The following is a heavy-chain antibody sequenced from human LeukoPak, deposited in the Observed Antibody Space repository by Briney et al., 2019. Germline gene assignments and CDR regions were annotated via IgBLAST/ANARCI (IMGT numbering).Heavy chain of an antibody. Sequence: GGSLRLSCAASGFIFSHHGMHWVRQAPGKGLGWVAVIWSDGTNRFYADSVKGRFTISRDNSQNTVFLQMNSLTVKDTATHYCARDAQRGFDYSNSLKNWGHGTLVTVSS. V-gene: IGHV3-33*01. CDR1: GFIFSHHG. J-gene: IGHJ4*01. CDR3: ARDAQRGFDYSNSLKN. CDR2: IWSDGTNR. D-gene: IGHD4-11*01.